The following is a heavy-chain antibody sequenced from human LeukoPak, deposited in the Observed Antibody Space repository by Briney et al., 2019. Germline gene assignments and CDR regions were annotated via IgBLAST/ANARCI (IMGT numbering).Heavy chain of an antibody. CDR2: IIPIFGTA. Sequence: SVKVSCKASGGTFSSYAISWVRQAPGQGLEWMGRIIPIFGTANYAQKFQGRVTITADKSTSTAYMELSSPRSEDTAVYYCAKGDIVVVTAIQHAFDIWGQGTMVTASS. CDR3: AKGDIVVVTAIQHAFDI. D-gene: IGHD2-21*02. V-gene: IGHV1-69*06. CDR1: GGTFSSYA. J-gene: IGHJ3*02.